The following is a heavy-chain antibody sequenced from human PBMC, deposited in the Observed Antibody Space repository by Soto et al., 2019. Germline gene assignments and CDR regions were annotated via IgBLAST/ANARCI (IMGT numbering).Heavy chain of an antibody. J-gene: IGHJ5*01. CDR1: GGSISSYD. CDR3: ARDRAAGVFDY. CDR2: IYTSWST. V-gene: IGHV4-4*07. Sequence: PSETLSLTCTVSGGSISSYDWSWIRQPAGKGLEWIGRIYTSWSTNYNPSLKSRVTMSVDTSKNQFSLKLSSVTAADTAVYYCARDRAAGVFDYWGHGALVTTSS. D-gene: IGHD6-13*01.